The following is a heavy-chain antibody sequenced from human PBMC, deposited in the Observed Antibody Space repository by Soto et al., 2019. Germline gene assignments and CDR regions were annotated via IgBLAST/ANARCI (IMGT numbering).Heavy chain of an antibody. J-gene: IGHJ4*02. D-gene: IGHD6-19*01. CDR2: IYDSGNT. CDR3: ASQATGWYPDY. V-gene: IGHV4-31*03. Sequence: QVQLRESGPGLVKPSQTLSLTCTVSGGSISSGGYYWSWIRQFPGKGLEWIGYIYDSGNTYYNPSLKSRITISTDTSKSPFSLNLTSVTAADTAVYYCASQATGWYPDYWGQGTLVTVSS. CDR1: GGSISSGGYY.